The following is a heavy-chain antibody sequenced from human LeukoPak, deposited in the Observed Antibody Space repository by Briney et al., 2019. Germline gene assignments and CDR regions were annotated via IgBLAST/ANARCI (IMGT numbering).Heavy chain of an antibody. CDR3: AKGDY. V-gene: IGHV3-9*01. CDR1: GFTFDDYA. J-gene: IGHJ4*02. CDR2: ISWNSGSI. Sequence: QPGRSLRLSCAASGFTFDDYAMHWVRQAPGKGLEWVSGISWNSGSIGYADSVKGRFTISRDNAKNSLYLQVNSLRAEDTALYYCAKGDYWGQGTLVTVSS.